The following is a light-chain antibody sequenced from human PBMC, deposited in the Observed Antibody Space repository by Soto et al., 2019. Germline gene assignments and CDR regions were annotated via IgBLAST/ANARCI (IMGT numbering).Light chain of an antibody. V-gene: IGKV3D-20*01. CDR1: QSISSNS. Sequence: EIVLTQSPATLSLSPGERATLSCGASQSISSNSLAWYQQKPGLAPRLLIYDASSRATGIPDRFSGSGSGTDCTLTISRLEPEDVVVYYCQQYGSSLPFGGGTKVAIK. CDR3: QQYGSSLP. CDR2: DAS. J-gene: IGKJ4*01.